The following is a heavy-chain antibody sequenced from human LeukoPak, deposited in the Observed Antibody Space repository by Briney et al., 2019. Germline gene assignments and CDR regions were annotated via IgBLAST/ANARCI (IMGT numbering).Heavy chain of an antibody. D-gene: IGHD4-17*01. J-gene: IGHJ4*02. CDR3: ARTGIDYGDYGLLDY. Sequence: ATVKVSCKASGYTFTSYGISWVRQAPGQGLEWMGWISAYNGNTNYAQKLQGRVTMTTDTSTSTAYMELRSLRSDDTAVYYCARTGIDYGDYGLLDYWGQGSLVTVSS. V-gene: IGHV1-18*01. CDR2: ISAYNGNT. CDR1: GYTFTSYG.